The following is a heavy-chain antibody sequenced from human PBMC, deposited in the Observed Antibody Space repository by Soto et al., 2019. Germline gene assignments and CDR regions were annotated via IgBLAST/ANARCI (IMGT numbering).Heavy chain of an antibody. V-gene: IGHV4-59*12. D-gene: IGHD1-26*01. CDR3: ARVSGSYYYGMDV. Sequence: PSETLSLTCTVSGASISRYYWSWIRQSPGKGLEWIGYLYNTGSTIYNPSPKSRVTISVDKSKNQFSLKLSSVTAADTAVYYCARVSGSYYYGMDVWGQGTTVTVSS. J-gene: IGHJ6*02. CDR2: LYNTGST. CDR1: GASISRYY.